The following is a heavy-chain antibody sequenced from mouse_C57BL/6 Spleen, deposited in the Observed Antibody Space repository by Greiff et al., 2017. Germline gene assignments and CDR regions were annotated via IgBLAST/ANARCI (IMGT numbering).Heavy chain of an antibody. J-gene: IGHJ1*03. Sequence: EVMLVESGGGLVKPGGSLTLSCAASGFTFSSYAMSWVRQTPEKRLEWVATISDGGSYTYYPDNVKGRFTISRDTAKNNLYLQMSHLKSEDTAMYYCAREWIYDGNHWYFDVWGTGTTVTVSS. CDR2: ISDGGSYT. V-gene: IGHV5-4*01. D-gene: IGHD2-1*01. CDR1: GFTFSSYA. CDR3: AREWIYDGNHWYFDV.